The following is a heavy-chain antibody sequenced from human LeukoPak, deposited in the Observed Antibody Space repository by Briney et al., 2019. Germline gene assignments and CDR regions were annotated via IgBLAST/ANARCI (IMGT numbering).Heavy chain of an antibody. CDR2: IYYSGST. Sequence: MSSETLSLTCTVSGGSISSGGYYWSWIRQHPGKGLEWIGYIYYSGSTYYNPSLKSRVTISVDTSKNQFSLKLSSVTAADTAVYYCARGSVVGYSYGYSGHNWGQGTLVTVSS. J-gene: IGHJ4*02. D-gene: IGHD5-18*01. CDR1: GGSISSGGYY. CDR3: ARGSVVGYSYGYSGHN. V-gene: IGHV4-31*03.